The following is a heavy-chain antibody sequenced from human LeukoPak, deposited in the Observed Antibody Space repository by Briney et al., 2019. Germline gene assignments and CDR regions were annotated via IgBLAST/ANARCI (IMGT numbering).Heavy chain of an antibody. CDR2: IIPILGIA. D-gene: IGHD5-18*01. V-gene: IGHV1-69*04. CDR1: GGTFSSYA. Sequence: GASVKVSCKASGGTFSSYAISWVRQAPGQGLEWMGRIIPILGIANYAQKFQGRVTITADKSTSTAYMELSSLRSEDTAVYYCARDSTGGGYSYDVTPRPRHFDYWGQGTLVTVSS. CDR3: ARDSTGGGYSYDVTPRPRHFDY. J-gene: IGHJ4*02.